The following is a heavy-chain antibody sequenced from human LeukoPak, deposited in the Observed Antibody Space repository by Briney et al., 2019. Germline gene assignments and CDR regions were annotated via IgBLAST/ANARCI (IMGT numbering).Heavy chain of an antibody. CDR2: IIPIFGTA. D-gene: IGHD3-22*01. Sequence: SVKVSCKASGGTFSSYAISWVRQAPGQGLEWMGGIIPIFGTANYAQKFQGRVTITADESTSTAYMELSSLRSEDTAVYYCAKLIYYYDSSGYLPDSDYWGQGTLATVSS. J-gene: IGHJ4*02. CDR3: AKLIYYYDSSGYLPDSDY. V-gene: IGHV1-69*13. CDR1: GGTFSSYA.